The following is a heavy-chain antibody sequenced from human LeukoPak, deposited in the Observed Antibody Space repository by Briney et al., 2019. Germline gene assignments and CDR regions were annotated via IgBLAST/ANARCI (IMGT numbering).Heavy chain of an antibody. D-gene: IGHD6-13*01. CDR1: GFTFSSYR. CDR2: IRSSSSYI. V-gene: IGHV3-21*01. Sequence: PGGSLRLSCAAYGFTFSSYRMNWVPQAPGKGLEWVSPIRSSSSYIYYADSVKGRFTISRDNAKNPLYLQMNSLRAEDTAVYYCASFIAAAGFDYWGQGTLVTVSS. J-gene: IGHJ4*02. CDR3: ASFIAAAGFDY.